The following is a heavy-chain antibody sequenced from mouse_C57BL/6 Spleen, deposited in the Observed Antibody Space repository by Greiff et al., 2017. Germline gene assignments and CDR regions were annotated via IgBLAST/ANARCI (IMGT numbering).Heavy chain of an antibody. Sequence: EVQRVESGEGLVKPGGSLKLSCAASGFTFSSYAMSWVRQTPEKRLEWVAYISSGGDYIYYADTVKGRFTISRDNARNTLYLQMSSLKSEDTAMYYCTRDDGNYVRRYAMDYWGQGTSVTVSS. CDR1: GFTFSSYA. CDR3: TRDDGNYVRRYAMDY. CDR2: ISSGGDYI. V-gene: IGHV5-9-1*02. J-gene: IGHJ4*01. D-gene: IGHD2-1*01.